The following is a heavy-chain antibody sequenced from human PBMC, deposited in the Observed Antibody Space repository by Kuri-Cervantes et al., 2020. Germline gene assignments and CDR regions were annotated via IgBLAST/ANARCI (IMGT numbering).Heavy chain of an antibody. CDR3: AQDWNADYYFDY. D-gene: IGHD1-1*01. CDR2: ISYDGSNK. J-gene: IGHJ4*02. Sequence: GESLKISCAASGFTFDDYAMHWVRQAPGKGLEWVAVISYDGSNKYYADSVKGRFTISRDNSKNTLYLQMNSLRVEDTAVFFCAQDWNADYYFDYWGQGTLVTVSS. V-gene: IGHV3-30-3*01. CDR1: GFTFDDYA.